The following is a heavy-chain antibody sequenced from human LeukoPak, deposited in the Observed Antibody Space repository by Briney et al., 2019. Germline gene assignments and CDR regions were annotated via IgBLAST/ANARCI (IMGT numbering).Heavy chain of an antibody. D-gene: IGHD3-10*01. CDR2: ISAYNGNT. Sequence: ASVKVSCKASGFTFTSYGISWVRQAPGQGLEWVGWISAYNGNTNYAQKLQGRVTMTTDTSTSTAYMELRSLRSDDTAVYYCARVKTTMVREDYWGQGTLVTVSS. CDR3: ARVKTTMVREDY. CDR1: GFTFTSYG. J-gene: IGHJ4*02. V-gene: IGHV1-18*04.